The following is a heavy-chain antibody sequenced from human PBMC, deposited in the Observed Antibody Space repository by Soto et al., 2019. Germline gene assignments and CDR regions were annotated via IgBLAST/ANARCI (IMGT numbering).Heavy chain of an antibody. CDR3: ARDPASSGDYYYYYMDV. V-gene: IGHV3-33*01. J-gene: IGHJ6*03. Sequence: GGSLRLSCAASGFTFSSYGMHWVRQAPGKGLEWVAVIWYDGSNKYYADSVKGRFTISRDNSKNTLYLQMNSLRAEDTAVYYCARDPASSGDYYYYYMDVWGKGTTVTVSS. CDR1: GFTFSSYG. D-gene: IGHD3-10*01. CDR2: IWYDGSNK.